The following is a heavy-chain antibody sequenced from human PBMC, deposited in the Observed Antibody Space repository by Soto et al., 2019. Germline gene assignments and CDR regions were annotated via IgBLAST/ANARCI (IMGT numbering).Heavy chain of an antibody. CDR3: AKGTVGWYCEL. V-gene: IGHV3-23*01. CDR1: GFTFSSYA. J-gene: IGHJ2*01. CDR2: ISGSGGST. Sequence: EVQLLESGGGLVQPGGSLRLSCAASGFTFSSYAMNWVRQAPGKGLAWVSVISGSGGSTYYADAVKGRFTISRDNSKHTRYLQMNSMRAEDPAVYYCAKGTVGWYCELWGRGTLVTVSS. D-gene: IGHD4-17*01.